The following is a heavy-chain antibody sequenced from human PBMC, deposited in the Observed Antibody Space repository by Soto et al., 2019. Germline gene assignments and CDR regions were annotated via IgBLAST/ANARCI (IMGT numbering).Heavy chain of an antibody. CDR1: GFTFSSYA. J-gene: IGHJ6*02. CDR3: ARDYGSGSYVYYYCGMDV. D-gene: IGHD3-10*01. V-gene: IGHV3-30-3*01. Sequence: GVSLRLSCAASGFTFSSYAMHWVRQAPGKGLEWVAVISYDGSNKYYADSVKGRFTISRDNSKNTLYLQMNSLRAEDTAVYYCARDYGSGSYVYYYCGMDVWGQGTTVTVSS. CDR2: ISYDGSNK.